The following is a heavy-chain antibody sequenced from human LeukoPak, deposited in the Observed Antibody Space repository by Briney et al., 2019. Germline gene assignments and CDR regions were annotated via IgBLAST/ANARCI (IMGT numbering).Heavy chain of an antibody. CDR1: GASISSYY. Sequence: SETLSLTCTVSGASISSYYWSWIRQPPGKGLEWIGYIYYSGSTNYNPSLKSRVTISVDTSKNQFSLKLSSVTAADTAVYYCARPSGITHDAFDIWGQGTMVTVSS. J-gene: IGHJ3*02. V-gene: IGHV4-59*08. CDR3: ARPSGITHDAFDI. CDR2: IYYSGST. D-gene: IGHD3-10*01.